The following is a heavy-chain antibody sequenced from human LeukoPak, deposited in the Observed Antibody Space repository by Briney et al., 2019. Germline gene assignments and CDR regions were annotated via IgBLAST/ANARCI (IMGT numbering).Heavy chain of an antibody. CDR1: GYSLSSGYY. CDR2: IYHSGST. V-gene: IGHV4-38-2*02. J-gene: IGHJ4*02. D-gene: IGHD2-21*02. CDR3: ARAYWGSLAYCGGDCYSSFDY. Sequence: SETLSLTCTVSGYSLSSGYYWGWIRQPPGKGLEWIGSIYHSGSTYYNPSLKSRVTISVDTSKNQFSLKLSSVTAADTAVYYCARAYWGSLAYCGGDCYSSFDYWGQGTLVTVSS.